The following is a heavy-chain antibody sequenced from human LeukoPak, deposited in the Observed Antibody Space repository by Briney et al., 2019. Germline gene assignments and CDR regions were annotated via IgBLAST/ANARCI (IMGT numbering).Heavy chain of an antibody. J-gene: IGHJ4*02. Sequence: PSETLSLTCAVSGVSISSFYWSWLRQPPGKGLEWIGYVFHTGDTNSNPSLKSRVTVSLDTFKSQVSLSLTSVTAADTAVYYCARHPFATPFDHWGRGTLVTVSS. CDR3: ARHPFATPFDH. CDR1: GVSISSFY. CDR2: VFHTGDT. V-gene: IGHV4-59*08.